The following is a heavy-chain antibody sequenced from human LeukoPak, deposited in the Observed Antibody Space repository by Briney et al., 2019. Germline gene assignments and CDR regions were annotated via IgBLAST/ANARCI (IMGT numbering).Heavy chain of an antibody. CDR1: GFTFSDYW. J-gene: IGHJ4*02. CDR2: IKPDGGEK. D-gene: IGHD2-2*01. V-gene: IGHV3-7*01. Sequence: QAGGSLRLSCAASGFTFSDYWMTWVRQAPGKGLEWVANIKPDGGEKYYVDSVKGRSTISRDNAKNSLYLQLNSLRAEDTAVYYCARGAPYCSPTSCIGLDYWGQGTLVAVSS. CDR3: ARGAPYCSPTSCIGLDY.